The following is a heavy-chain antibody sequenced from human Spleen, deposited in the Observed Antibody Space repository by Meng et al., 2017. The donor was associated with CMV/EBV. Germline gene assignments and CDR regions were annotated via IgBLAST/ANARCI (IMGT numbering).Heavy chain of an antibody. Sequence: SETLSLTCTVSGGSISSSSYYWGWIRQPPGKGLEWIGSIYYSGSTYYNPSLKSRVTISVDTSKNQFSLKLSSVTAADTAVYYCARGRKYYDILTGYSGGYYFDYWGQGTLVTVSS. V-gene: IGHV4-39*07. CDR2: IYYSGST. J-gene: IGHJ4*02. CDR3: ARGRKYYDILTGYSGGYYFDY. CDR1: GGSISSSSYY. D-gene: IGHD3-9*01.